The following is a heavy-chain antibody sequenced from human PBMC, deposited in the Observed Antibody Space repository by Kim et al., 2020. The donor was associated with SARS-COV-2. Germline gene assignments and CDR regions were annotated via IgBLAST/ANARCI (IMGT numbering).Heavy chain of an antibody. CDR3: AMEGVGSSSWVEYFQH. Sequence: GGSLRLSCAASGFTFSSYWMSWVRQAPGKGLEWVANIKQDGSEKYYVDSVKGRFTISRDNAKNSLYLQMNSLRAEDTAVYYCAMEGVGSSSWVEYFQHWGQGTLVTVSS. D-gene: IGHD6-13*01. V-gene: IGHV3-7*04. J-gene: IGHJ1*01. CDR2: IKQDGSEK. CDR1: GFTFSSYW.